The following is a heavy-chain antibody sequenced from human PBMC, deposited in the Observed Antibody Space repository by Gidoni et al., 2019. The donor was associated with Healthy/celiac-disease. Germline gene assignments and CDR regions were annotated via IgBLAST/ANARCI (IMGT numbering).Heavy chain of an antibody. CDR1: GFTFSNAW. CDR2: IKSKTGCWTT. J-gene: IGHJ5*02. Sequence: EVQLVESGGGLVKPGGSLRLSCAASGFTFSNAWMSWVRQAPGKGLVLVCRIKSKTGCWTTDYAAPVKGRFTISRDDSKNTLYLQMNSLKTEDTAVYYCTTGGGDFWSGYPINNWFDPWGQGTLVTVSS. CDR3: TTGGGDFWSGYPINNWFDP. D-gene: IGHD3-3*01. V-gene: IGHV3-15*01.